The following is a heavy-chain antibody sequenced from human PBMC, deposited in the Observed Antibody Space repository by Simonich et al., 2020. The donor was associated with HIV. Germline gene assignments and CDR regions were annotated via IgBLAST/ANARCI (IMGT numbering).Heavy chain of an antibody. V-gene: IGHV4-34*01. J-gene: IGHJ4*02. Sequence: QVQLQQWGAGLLKPSETLSLTCAVYGGSFSGYYWSWIRQPPGKALEWIGEINHSESTNYNPSLKSRVTISVDTSKNQFSLKLSSVTAADTAVYYCARRHPTTVTTPYFDYWGQGTLVTVSS. D-gene: IGHD4-17*01. CDR3: ARRHPTTVTTPYFDY. CDR1: GGSFSGYY. CDR2: INHSEST.